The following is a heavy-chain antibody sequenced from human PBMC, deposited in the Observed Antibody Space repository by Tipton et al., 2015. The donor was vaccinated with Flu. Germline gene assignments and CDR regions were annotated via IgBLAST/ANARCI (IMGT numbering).Heavy chain of an antibody. D-gene: IGHD1-26*01. J-gene: IGHJ1*01. Sequence: TLSLTCTVSGASINNYYWSWIRQPPGKGLEWIGYIYYSGNTNYNPSLKSRVTISVGTSKNQFSLKLSSVTAADTAVYYCARYGTYDGSRYFQHWGQGTLVTVSS. CDR2: IYYSGNT. CDR3: ARYGTYDGSRYFQH. V-gene: IGHV4-59*01. CDR1: GASINNYY.